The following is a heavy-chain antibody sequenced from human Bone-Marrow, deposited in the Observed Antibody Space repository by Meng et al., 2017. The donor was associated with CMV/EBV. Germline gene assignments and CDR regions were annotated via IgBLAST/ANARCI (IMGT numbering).Heavy chain of an antibody. CDR2: INPSGGST. CDR1: GGTFSSYA. Sequence: ALSKLSCKASGGTFSSYAISWVRQAPGQGLEWMGIINPSGGSTSYAQKFQGRVTMTRDTSTSTVYMELSSLRSEDTAVYYCARGLIGSGYGAVGNWGQGTLVTVSS. V-gene: IGHV1-46*01. D-gene: IGHD5-12*01. J-gene: IGHJ4*02. CDR3: ARGLIGSGYGAVGN.